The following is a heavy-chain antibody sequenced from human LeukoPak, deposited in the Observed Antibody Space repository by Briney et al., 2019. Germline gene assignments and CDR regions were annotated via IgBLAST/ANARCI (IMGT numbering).Heavy chain of an antibody. CDR1: SGSISSYY. D-gene: IGHD6-13*01. J-gene: IGHJ4*02. V-gene: IGHV4-59*01. CDR2: IYYSGST. CDR3: ARVAPRYSSSWYPATFDY. Sequence: SETLSLTCTVSSGSISSYYWSWIRQPPGKGLEWIGCIYYSGSTNYNPSLKSRVTISVDTSKNQFSLKLSSVTAADTAVYYCARVAPRYSSSWYPATFDYWGQGTLVTVSS.